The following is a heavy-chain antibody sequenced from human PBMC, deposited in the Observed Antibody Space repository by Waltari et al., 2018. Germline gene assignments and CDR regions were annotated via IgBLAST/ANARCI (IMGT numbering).Heavy chain of an antibody. Sequence: QVQLQESGPGLVKPSETLSLTCTVSGGSISSYYWSWIRQPPGKGLEWIGYIYYSGRTNYNPSLKSRVTISVDTSKNQFSLKLSSVTAADTAVYYCARGLDSGYDFHFDYWGQGTLVTVSS. D-gene: IGHD5-12*01. V-gene: IGHV4-59*01. CDR2: IYYSGRT. J-gene: IGHJ4*02. CDR1: GGSISSYY. CDR3: ARGLDSGYDFHFDY.